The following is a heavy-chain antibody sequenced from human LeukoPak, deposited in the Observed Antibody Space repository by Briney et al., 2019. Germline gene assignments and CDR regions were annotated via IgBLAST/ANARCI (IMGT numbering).Heavy chain of an antibody. CDR2: IIPIFGTA. J-gene: IGHJ4*02. CDR3: ARVGYYYDSSGYPEYYFDY. D-gene: IGHD3-22*01. CDR1: GGTFSSYA. Sequence: RASVKVSCKASGGTFSSYAISWVRQAPGQGLEWMGGIIPIFGTANYAQKFQGRVTITADESTSTAYMELSSLRSEDTAVYYCARVGYYYDSSGYPEYYFDYWGQGTLVTVSS. V-gene: IGHV1-69*01.